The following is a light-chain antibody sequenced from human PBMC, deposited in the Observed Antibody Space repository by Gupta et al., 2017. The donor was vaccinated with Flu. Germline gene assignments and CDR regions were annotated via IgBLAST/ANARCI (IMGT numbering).Light chain of an antibody. Sequence: SALTQPAFVSGYPGQSITISCTGTSNDVGGYNYVSWYQHNPGKAPKLMIYEVSNRPSGVSNRFSGSKSGNTASLTISGLQADDEADYYCISYTPRTLYGFGNGTKVTVL. CDR3: ISYTPRTLYG. CDR2: EVS. CDR1: SNDVGGYNY. J-gene: IGLJ1*01. V-gene: IGLV2-14*01.